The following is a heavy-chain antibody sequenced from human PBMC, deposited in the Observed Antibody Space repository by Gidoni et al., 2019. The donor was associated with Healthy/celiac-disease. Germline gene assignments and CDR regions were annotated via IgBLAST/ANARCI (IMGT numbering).Heavy chain of an antibody. Sequence: QVPLVPSGSEVKKPGASVKVSCKASGYPFTSYYMHWVRQATGQGLEWLGIINPSGGSTSYAQKFQGRVTMTRDTATSTVYMELSSLRSEDTAVYYCASPNCSGGSCSDGMDVWGQGTTVTVSS. CDR1: GYPFTSYY. D-gene: IGHD2-15*01. CDR2: INPSGGST. CDR3: ASPNCSGGSCSDGMDV. V-gene: IGHV1-46*01. J-gene: IGHJ6*02.